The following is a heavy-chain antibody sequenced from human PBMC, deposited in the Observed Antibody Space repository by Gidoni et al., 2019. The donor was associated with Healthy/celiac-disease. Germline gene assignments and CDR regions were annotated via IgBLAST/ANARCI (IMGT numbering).Heavy chain of an antibody. CDR3: ARVGGYDDYYYCGMDV. CDR1: GGTFSSYT. D-gene: IGHD5-12*01. Sequence: QVQLVQSGAEVKKPGSSVKVSCKASGGTFSSYTISWVRQAPGQGLEWMGRIIPILGIANYAQKFQGRVTITADKSTSTAYMELSSLRSEDTAVYYCARVGGYDDYYYCGMDVWGQGTTVTVSS. CDR2: IIPILGIA. V-gene: IGHV1-69*02. J-gene: IGHJ6*02.